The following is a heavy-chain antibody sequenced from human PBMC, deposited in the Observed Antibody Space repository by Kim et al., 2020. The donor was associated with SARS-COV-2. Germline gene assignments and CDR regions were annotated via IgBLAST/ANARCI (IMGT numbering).Heavy chain of an antibody. Sequence: ASVKVSCKAVSYTFTSFWLHWVRQAPGLGLEWMGKINPSPGTTTYAQKFQGRVTMTRDTSTSTVYMELSRLRSEDTAVYYCARDLGAAFDLWGQGTTVTVSS. CDR1: SYTFTSFW. CDR2: INPSPGTT. CDR3: ARDLGAAFDL. D-gene: IGHD3-10*01. J-gene: IGHJ3*01. V-gene: IGHV1-46*01.